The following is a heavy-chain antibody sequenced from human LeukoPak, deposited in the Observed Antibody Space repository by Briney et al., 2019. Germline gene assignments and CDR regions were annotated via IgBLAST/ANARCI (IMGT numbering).Heavy chain of an antibody. CDR2: TNEDGSDK. CDR3: TSWSSCSSDNCQFNY. CDR1: GFSFSNYW. D-gene: IGHD2-15*01. J-gene: IGHJ4*02. Sequence: GGSLRLSCEGSGFSFSNYWMSWVRQAPGKGLEWVAHTNEDGSDKYYVDSVKGRFTISRDNAKNSLYLQMGSLRAEDTAIFYCTSWSSCSSDNCQFNYWGLGTLVTVSS. V-gene: IGHV3-7*01.